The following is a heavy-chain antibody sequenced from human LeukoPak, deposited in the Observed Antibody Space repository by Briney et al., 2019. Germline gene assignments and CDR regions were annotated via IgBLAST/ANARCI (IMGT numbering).Heavy chain of an antibody. CDR3: AREAPGVGAVTGLRAFDV. J-gene: IGHJ3*01. D-gene: IGHD1-26*01. CDR2: INPYDGST. Sequence: GASVTVSFKSSGYTFHKHYMDWVRQAPGQGLEWMGIINPYDGSTTYAQSFQGRVTVTRDTSTKAVYMELSSLRDKDTGVYYCAREAPGVGAVTGLRAFDVWGQGTMVTVSS. CDR1: GYTFHKHY. V-gene: IGHV1-46*02.